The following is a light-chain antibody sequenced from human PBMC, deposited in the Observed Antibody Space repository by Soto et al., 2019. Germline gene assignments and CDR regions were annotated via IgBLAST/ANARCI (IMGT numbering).Light chain of an antibody. J-gene: IGLJ3*02. Sequence: QSGLTQPPSASGTPGPRVTISCSGSSSNIGSNAVNWYQQLPGTAPKLLIYTCAQRPSGVPDRFSGSKSGTSASLAISGLQSEDEADYYCASWDVSLNAWVFGGGTKLTVL. CDR3: ASWDVSLNAWV. CDR2: TCA. CDR1: SSNIGSNA. V-gene: IGLV1-44*01.